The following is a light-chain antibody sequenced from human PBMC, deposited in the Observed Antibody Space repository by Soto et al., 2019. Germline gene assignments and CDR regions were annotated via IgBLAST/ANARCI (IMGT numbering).Light chain of an antibody. Sequence: EIVMTQSPATLSLSPGERATLSCRASQSVRSNLSCYQQKPAQAPRLLIYGASTRATGILARFSGSGSGTKFTLTIISRQSEDFSVYYCQQYNNWPLYTFGPGTKLEIK. CDR1: QSVRSN. CDR3: QQYNNWPLYT. CDR2: GAS. J-gene: IGKJ2*01. V-gene: IGKV3-15*01.